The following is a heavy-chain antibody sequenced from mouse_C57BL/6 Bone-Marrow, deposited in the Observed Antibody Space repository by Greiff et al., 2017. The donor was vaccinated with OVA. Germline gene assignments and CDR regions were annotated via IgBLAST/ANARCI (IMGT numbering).Heavy chain of an antibody. CDR2: SRNKANDYTT. CDR1: GFTFSDFY. J-gene: IGHJ4*01. V-gene: IGHV7-1*01. Sequence: EVQLVESGGGLVQSGRSLRLSCATSGFTFSDFYMEWVRQAPGKGLEWIAASRNKANDYTTEYSASVKGRFIVYRDTSHSILYLQMNALRAEDTAIYYCARDARGGMDYWGQGTSVTVSS. CDR3: ARDARGGMDY.